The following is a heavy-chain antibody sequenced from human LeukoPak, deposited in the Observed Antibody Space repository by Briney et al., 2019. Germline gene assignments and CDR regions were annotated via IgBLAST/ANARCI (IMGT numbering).Heavy chain of an antibody. Sequence: PGGSLRLSCAGSGFTFSSYNMNWVRQAPGKGLEWVSHISDSSSTIYYADSVKGRFTISRDNAKNSLYLQMNSLRAEDTAVYYCARNSGYCSSTSCLRWGQGTLVTVSS. CDR1: GFTFSSYN. CDR2: ISDSSSTI. V-gene: IGHV3-48*01. CDR3: ARNSGYCSSTSCLR. D-gene: IGHD2-2*01. J-gene: IGHJ4*02.